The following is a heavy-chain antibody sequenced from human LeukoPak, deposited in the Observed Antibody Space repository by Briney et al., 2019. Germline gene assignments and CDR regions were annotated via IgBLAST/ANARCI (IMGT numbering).Heavy chain of an antibody. V-gene: IGHV4-59*01. Sequence: SSETLSLTCTVSGGSISSYYWSWNRQPPGKGLEWIGYIYYSGSTNYNPSLKSRVTISVDTSKNQFSLKLSSVTAADTAVYYCARDNWNYGSSMDVWGQGTTVTVSS. D-gene: IGHD1-7*01. J-gene: IGHJ6*02. CDR3: ARDNWNYGSSMDV. CDR2: IYYSGST. CDR1: GGSISSYY.